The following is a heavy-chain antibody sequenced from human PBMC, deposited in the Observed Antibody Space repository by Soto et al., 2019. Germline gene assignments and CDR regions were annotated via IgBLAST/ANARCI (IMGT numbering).Heavy chain of an antibody. CDR3: VRDKEGRGYGSGWPLDP. J-gene: IGHJ5*02. CDR1: GFTFSTYA. CDR2: MAFDESNA. D-gene: IGHD3-10*01. V-gene: IGHV3-30*04. Sequence: QVQLVESGGGVVQPGTSLRLSCAASGFTFSTYALHWVRQAPGKGLEWVAVMAFDESNAYYADSVKGRFTICRDNSKNTVYLQMNSLRAEDTAVYYCVRDKEGRGYGSGWPLDPWGQGTLVTVST.